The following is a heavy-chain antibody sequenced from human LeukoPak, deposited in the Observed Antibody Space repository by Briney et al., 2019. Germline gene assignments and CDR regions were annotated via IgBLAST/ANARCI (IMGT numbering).Heavy chain of an antibody. Sequence: GASVKVSCKASGYIFTSYGISWVRQAPGQGLEWMRWISAYNGNTNYAQKLQGRVTMTTDTSTSTAYMELRSLRSDDTAVYYCARFLIDSSGWYLGFDYWGQGTLVTVSS. J-gene: IGHJ4*02. CDR2: ISAYNGNT. D-gene: IGHD6-19*01. V-gene: IGHV1-18*01. CDR3: ARFLIDSSGWYLGFDY. CDR1: GYIFTSYG.